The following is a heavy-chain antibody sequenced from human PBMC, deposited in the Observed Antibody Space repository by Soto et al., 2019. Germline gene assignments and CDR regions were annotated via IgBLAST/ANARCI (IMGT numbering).Heavy chain of an antibody. CDR3: ATSNGGTYYYYYGMDV. Sequence: QVQLVESGGGVVQPGRSLRISCAASGFTFSSYGMHWVRQAPGKGLEWVAVISYDGSNKYYADSVKGRFTISRDNSKNTLYLQMNSLRAEDTAVYYCATSNGGTYYYYYGMDVWGQGTTVTVSS. D-gene: IGHD1-26*01. CDR1: GFTFSSYG. V-gene: IGHV3-30*03. CDR2: ISYDGSNK. J-gene: IGHJ6*02.